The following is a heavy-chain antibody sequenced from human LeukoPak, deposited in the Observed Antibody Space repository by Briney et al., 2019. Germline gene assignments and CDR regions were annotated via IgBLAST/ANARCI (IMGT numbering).Heavy chain of an antibody. CDR3: ARDPARYYDGSDYHQFDF. CDR1: GFTLSSYS. J-gene: IGHJ4*02. Sequence: GGSLRLSCAASGFTLSSYSMNWVRQAPGKGLEWVSYISDSSSTKYYADSVKGRFIISRDNAKNSLYLQMNSLRAEDTALYYCARDPARYYDGSDYHQFDFWGQGTLVTVSS. V-gene: IGHV3-48*04. CDR2: ISDSSSTK. D-gene: IGHD3-22*01.